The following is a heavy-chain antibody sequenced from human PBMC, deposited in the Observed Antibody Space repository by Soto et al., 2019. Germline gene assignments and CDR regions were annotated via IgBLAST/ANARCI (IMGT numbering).Heavy chain of an antibody. CDR3: ARGGTVTMPGGVPEAGVFDY. Sequence: QVQLVQSGAEVKKPGASVKVSCKASGYTFTGYYMHWVRQAPGQGLEWMGWINPNGGGTNYAQKFQGWVTMTRDTSISTAYMELSRLRSDDTAVYYCARGGTVTMPGGVPEAGVFDYWGQGTLVTVSS. D-gene: IGHD4-17*01. CDR2: INPNGGGT. V-gene: IGHV1-2*04. J-gene: IGHJ4*02. CDR1: GYTFTGYY.